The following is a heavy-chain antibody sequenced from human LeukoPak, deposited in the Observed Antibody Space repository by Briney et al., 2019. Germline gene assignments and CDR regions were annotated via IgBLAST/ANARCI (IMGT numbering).Heavy chain of an antibody. V-gene: IGHV1-46*01. CDR1: GYTFTSYY. CDR3: AHEAVDTAMDDYYYYDMDV. CDR2: INPSGGST. D-gene: IGHD5-18*01. J-gene: IGHJ6*02. Sequence: ASVKVSCKASGYTFTSYYMHWVRQASGQGLEWMGIINPSGGSTSYAQKFQGRVTMTRDTSTSTVYMKLSSLRSEDTAVYYCAHEAVDTAMDDYYYYDMDVWGQGTTVTVSS.